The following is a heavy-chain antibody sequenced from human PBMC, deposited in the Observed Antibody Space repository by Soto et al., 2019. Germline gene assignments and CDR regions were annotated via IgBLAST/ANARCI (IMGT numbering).Heavy chain of an antibody. CDR1: GFTFSDHY. D-gene: IGHD1-26*01. V-gene: IGHV3-72*01. CDR2: TRNKANSYTT. CDR3: AREGVGATTRALDY. Sequence: GGSLRLSCAASGFTFSDHYMDWVRQAPGKGLEWVGRTRNKANSYTTEYAASVKGRFTISRDDSKNSLYLQMNSLKTEDTAVYYCAREGVGATTRALDYWGQGTLVTVSS. J-gene: IGHJ4*02.